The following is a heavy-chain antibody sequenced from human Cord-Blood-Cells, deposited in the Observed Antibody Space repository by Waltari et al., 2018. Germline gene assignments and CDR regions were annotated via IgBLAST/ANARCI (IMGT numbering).Heavy chain of an antibody. Sequence: QVQLQQWGAGLLKPSETLSLTCAVYGGSFSGYSWSWIRQPPGKGLEWIGEINHSGSTNYNPSLKSRVTISVDTSKNQFSLKLSSVTAADTAVYYCARGRVTYYDFWSGGYYYYYYMDVWGKGTTVTVSS. J-gene: IGHJ6*03. D-gene: IGHD3-3*01. V-gene: IGHV4-34*01. CDR3: ARGRVTYYDFWSGGYYYYYYMDV. CDR2: INHSGST. CDR1: GGSFSGYS.